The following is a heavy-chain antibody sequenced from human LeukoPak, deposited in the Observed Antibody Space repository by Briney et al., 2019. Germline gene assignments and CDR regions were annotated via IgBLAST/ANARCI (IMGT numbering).Heavy chain of an antibody. CDR3: AKDQAGAILYFDY. D-gene: IGHD1-26*01. V-gene: IGHV3-23*01. Sequence: GGSLRLSCAASGFTFSSYAMSWVRQAPGKGLEWVSAISGSGGSTYYADSVKGRFTISRDNSKNTLYLQMNSLRAEDTALYYCAKDQAGAILYFDYWGQGTLVSASS. CDR1: GFTFSSYA. J-gene: IGHJ4*02. CDR2: ISGSGGST.